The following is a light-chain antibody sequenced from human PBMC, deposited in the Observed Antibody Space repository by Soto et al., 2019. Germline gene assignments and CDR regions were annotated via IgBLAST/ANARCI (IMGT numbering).Light chain of an antibody. J-gene: IGLJ3*02. V-gene: IGLV1-51*02. CDR2: ENN. Sequence: QSVLTQPPSVSAAPGQKVTISCSGSSSNIGNNYVSWYQQLPGTAPKILIYENNKRPSGIPDRFSGSKSGTSATLGITGLQTGDEADYYCGTWDSSLSAGGVFGGGTKLTVL. CDR1: SSNIGNNY. CDR3: GTWDSSLSAGGV.